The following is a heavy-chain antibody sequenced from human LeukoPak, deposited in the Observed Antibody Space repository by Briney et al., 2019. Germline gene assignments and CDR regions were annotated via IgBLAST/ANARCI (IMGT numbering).Heavy chain of an antibody. CDR2: ISSSGSTI. Sequence: PGGCLRLSCAASGFTFSSYEMNWVRQAPGKGLEWVSYISSSGSTIYYADSVKGRFTISRDNAKNSLYLQMNSLRAEDTAVYYCAKLDSSSWYTLPAYWGQGTLVTVSS. J-gene: IGHJ4*02. V-gene: IGHV3-48*03. D-gene: IGHD6-13*01. CDR1: GFTFSSYE. CDR3: AKLDSSSWYTLPAY.